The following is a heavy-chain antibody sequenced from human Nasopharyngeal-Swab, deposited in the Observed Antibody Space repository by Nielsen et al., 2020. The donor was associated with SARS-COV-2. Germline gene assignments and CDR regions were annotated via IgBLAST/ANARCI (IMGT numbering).Heavy chain of an antibody. CDR3: ARDSGWYNWYFDL. J-gene: IGHJ2*01. CDR2: ISSSSSYI. D-gene: IGHD6-19*01. CDR1: GFPFSSYS. V-gene: IGHV3-21*01. Sequence: LSLTRAASGFPFSSYSMNWVRQAPGKGLEWVSSISSSSSYIYYADSVKGRFTISRDNAKNSLYLQMNSLRAEDTAVYYCARDSGWYNWYFDLWGRGTLVTVSS.